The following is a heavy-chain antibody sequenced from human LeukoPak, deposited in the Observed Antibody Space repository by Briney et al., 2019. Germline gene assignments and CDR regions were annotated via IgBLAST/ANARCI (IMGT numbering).Heavy chain of an antibody. V-gene: IGHV4-39*07. CDR1: GGSISTSNYY. J-gene: IGHJ3*02. Sequence: PSETLSLTCTVSGGSISTSNYYWGWIRQPPGKGLEWIGSIYYSGSTYYKPSLKSRVTISVDTSKNQFSLRLSSVTAADTAVYYCARGGGGIVGVTGHAFDIWGQGTMVTVSS. CDR3: ARGGGGIVGVTGHAFDI. CDR2: IYYSGST. D-gene: IGHD1-26*01.